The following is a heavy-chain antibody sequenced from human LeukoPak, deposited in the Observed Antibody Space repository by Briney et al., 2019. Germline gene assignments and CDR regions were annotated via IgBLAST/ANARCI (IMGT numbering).Heavy chain of an antibody. Sequence: GASVKVSCKASGYTFTGYYMHWVRQAPGQGLEWMGWINPNSGGTNYAQKFQGRVTMTRDTSTSTVYMELSSLRSEDTAVYYCASQLYYYDSSGFNHWGQGTLVTVSS. CDR2: INPNSGGT. D-gene: IGHD3-22*01. V-gene: IGHV1-2*02. CDR1: GYTFTGYY. CDR3: ASQLYYYDSSGFNH. J-gene: IGHJ4*02.